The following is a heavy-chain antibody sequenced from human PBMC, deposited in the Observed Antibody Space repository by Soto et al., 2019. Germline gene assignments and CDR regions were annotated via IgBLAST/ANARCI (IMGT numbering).Heavy chain of an antibody. CDR3: ARGDYPFPYYYYGLDV. V-gene: IGHV3-7*03. D-gene: IGHD2-21*01. CDR2: IKQDGFEK. CDR1: GFTFSRYW. Sequence: LRLSCAASGFTFSRYWMSWVRQAPVKVLEWVANIKQDGFEKYYVDSVKERFTISRDNAKNSLYLQMNSLRADDTAVYYCARGDYPFPYYYYGLDVWGLGTTVTVSS. J-gene: IGHJ6*02.